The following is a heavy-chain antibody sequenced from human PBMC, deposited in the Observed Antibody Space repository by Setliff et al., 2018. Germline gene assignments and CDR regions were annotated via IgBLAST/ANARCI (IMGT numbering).Heavy chain of an antibody. D-gene: IGHD1-26*01. CDR3: AREMGTSTSSDAFDV. CDR2: IYHSGSA. V-gene: IGHV4-30-4*08. Sequence: PSETLSLTCTVSGDSISSGDYFWSWIRQPPGKGLEWFAYIYHSGSAYYNPSLKSRVTMSVDTSKNQFSLHLTSATAAGTAVYYCAREMGTSTSSDAFDVWGQGMMVTVSS. J-gene: IGHJ3*01. CDR1: GDSISSGDYF.